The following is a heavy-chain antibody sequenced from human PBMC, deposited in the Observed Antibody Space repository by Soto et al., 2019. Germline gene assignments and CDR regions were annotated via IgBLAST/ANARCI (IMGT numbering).Heavy chain of an antibody. CDR3: AKRRGAGGHFDY. J-gene: IGHJ4*02. V-gene: IGHV3-23*01. Sequence: LRLSCAASGFTFSSYAMGWVRQGPGKGLEWVAVVSIGGSTHYADSVRGRFTISRDNSKNTLSLQMNSLTAEDTAVYFCAKRRGAGGHFDYWGQGVLVTV. CDR1: GFTFSSYA. D-gene: IGHD2-15*01. CDR2: VSIGGST.